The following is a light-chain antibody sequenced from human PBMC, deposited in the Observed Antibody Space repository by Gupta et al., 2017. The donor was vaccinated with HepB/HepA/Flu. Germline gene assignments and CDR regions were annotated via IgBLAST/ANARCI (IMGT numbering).Light chain of an antibody. CDR1: QSGLYSSSNKNF. CDR3: HQDDTTPQT. CDR2: WAS. J-gene: IGKJ1*01. V-gene: IGKV4-1*01. Sequence: DIVLTQSPDSLAVSLGERATINCRSSQSGLYSSSNKNFLAWYQQKPGQPPKLLIYWASTRESGVPDRISGSGSGTDFTLTISSLQAEDVAVYYCHQDDTTPQTFGQGTKVEIK.